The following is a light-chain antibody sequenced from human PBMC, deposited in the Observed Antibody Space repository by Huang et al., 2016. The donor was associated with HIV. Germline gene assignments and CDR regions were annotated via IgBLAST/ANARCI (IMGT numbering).Light chain of an antibody. CDR1: QSISIY. Sequence: DIQMTQSPFSLSASVGDRVNITCRATQSISIYLNWYQQKPGKAPKILIYAAATLQSGIPSRFSVSGAGTDFTLTITSLQPEDFATYYCQQTYIIPITFGQGTKLEIK. V-gene: IGKV1-39*01. J-gene: IGKJ2*01. CDR3: QQTYIIPIT. CDR2: AAA.